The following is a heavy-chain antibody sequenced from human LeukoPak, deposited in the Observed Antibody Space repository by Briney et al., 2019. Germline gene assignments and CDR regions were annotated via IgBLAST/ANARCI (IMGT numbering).Heavy chain of an antibody. J-gene: IGHJ3*02. CDR3: ARAAGTGFDAFDI. Sequence: GGTLRLSCAASGFTFSSYGMSWVRQAPGKGLEWVSAISGSGGSTYYADSVKGRFTISRDNSKNTLYLQMNSLRAEDTAVYYCARAAGTGFDAFDIWGQGTMVTVSS. CDR1: GFTFSSYG. V-gene: IGHV3-23*01. D-gene: IGHD6-13*01. CDR2: ISGSGGST.